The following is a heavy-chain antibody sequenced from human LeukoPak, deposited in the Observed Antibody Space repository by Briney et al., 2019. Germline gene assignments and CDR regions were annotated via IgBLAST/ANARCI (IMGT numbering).Heavy chain of an antibody. CDR2: ISYDGSNK. Sequence: GGSLRLSCAASGFTFSSYAMHWVRQAPGKGLEWVAVISYDGSNKYYADSVKGRFTISRDNSKNTLYLQMNSLRAEDTAVYYCARDPQGVDTGGLLDYWGQGTLVTVSS. CDR1: GFTFSSYA. D-gene: IGHD5-18*01. V-gene: IGHV3-30-3*01. CDR3: ARDPQGVDTGGLLDY. J-gene: IGHJ4*02.